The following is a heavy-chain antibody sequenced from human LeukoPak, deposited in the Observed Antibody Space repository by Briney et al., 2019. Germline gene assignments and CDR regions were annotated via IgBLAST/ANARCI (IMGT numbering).Heavy chain of an antibody. Sequence: LGESLKISCKGSGYSFTSYWIGWVRQMPGKGLEWMGIIYPGDSDTRYSPSFQGQVTISADKSISTAYLQWSSLKASDTAMYYCARRMIGDPTTPYFDYWGQGTLVTVSS. CDR3: ARRMIGDPTTPYFDY. V-gene: IGHV5-51*01. D-gene: IGHD4-17*01. CDR2: IYPGDSDT. CDR1: GYSFTSYW. J-gene: IGHJ4*02.